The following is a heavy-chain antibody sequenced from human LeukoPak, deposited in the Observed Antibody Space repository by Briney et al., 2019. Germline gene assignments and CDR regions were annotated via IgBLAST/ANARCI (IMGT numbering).Heavy chain of an antibody. J-gene: IGHJ4*02. CDR1: GFTFSSYA. V-gene: IGHV3-23*01. CDR2: ISGSGGNT. Sequence: GGSLRLSCAAPGFTFSSYAMSWVRQAPGKGLECVSLISGSGGNTYYVDSVKGRFTISRDNSKSTLYLQINSLRAEDTAVYSCAKDNGAGNFDYWGQGTLVTVSS. D-gene: IGHD1-26*01. CDR3: AKDNGAGNFDY.